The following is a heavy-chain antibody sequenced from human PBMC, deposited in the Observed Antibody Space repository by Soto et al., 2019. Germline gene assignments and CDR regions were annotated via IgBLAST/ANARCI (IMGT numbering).Heavy chain of an antibody. CDR1: GFTFSSYA. J-gene: IGHJ6*02. V-gene: IGHV3-23*01. Sequence: EVQLLESGGGLVQPGGSLRLSCAASGFTFSSYAMSWVRQAPGKGLEWVSAISGSGGSTYYADSVKGRFTISRDNSKNTLYLQMNSLRAEDTAVYYCAKEQSPAYSSSWGYYYGMDVWGQGTTVTVSS. D-gene: IGHD6-13*01. CDR2: ISGSGGST. CDR3: AKEQSPAYSSSWGYYYGMDV.